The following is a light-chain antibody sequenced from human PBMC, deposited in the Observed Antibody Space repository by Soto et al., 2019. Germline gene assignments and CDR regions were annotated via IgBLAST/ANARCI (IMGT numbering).Light chain of an antibody. Sequence: DIQMTQSPSSLSASVGDRVTITCRASQRIANYLNWYQHRPGKAPKHLICPASTLQSAVPSRFSGSGSGTDFTFTISTLQPEDFATYYCQQTYTTPHTLGQGTKLEIK. CDR2: PAS. V-gene: IGKV1-39*01. CDR3: QQTYTTPHT. J-gene: IGKJ2*01. CDR1: QRIANY.